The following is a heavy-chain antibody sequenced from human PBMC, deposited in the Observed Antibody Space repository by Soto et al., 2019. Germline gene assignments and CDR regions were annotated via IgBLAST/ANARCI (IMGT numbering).Heavy chain of an antibody. J-gene: IGHJ4*02. D-gene: IGHD5-18*01. Sequence: LVQSGAEVKKPGASVKVSCRAGRGSFSASGFSWVRQAPGHGLEWVGGFIPIFGTANYAQKFQDSVTMTADESTSTVYRELRSLRSEDTALYYCARSGYSYGPNMDGGQGTLVTVST. CDR2: FIPIFGTA. CDR1: RGSFSASG. CDR3: ARSGYSYGPNMD. V-gene: IGHV1-69*01.